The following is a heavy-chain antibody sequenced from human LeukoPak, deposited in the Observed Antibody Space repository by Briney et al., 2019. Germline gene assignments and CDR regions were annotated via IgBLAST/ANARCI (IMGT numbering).Heavy chain of an antibody. V-gene: IGHV3-48*01. J-gene: IGHJ4*02. D-gene: IGHD3-22*01. CDR3: ANGPTPLLNYYDSSGYLN. Sequence: PGGSLRLSCAASGFTFSSYSMNWVRQAPGKGLEWVSYISRSSSTIYYADSVKGRFTISRDNAKNSLYLQMNSLRAEDTAVYYCANGPTPLLNYYDSSGYLNWGQGTLVTVSS. CDR1: GFTFSSYS. CDR2: ISRSSSTI.